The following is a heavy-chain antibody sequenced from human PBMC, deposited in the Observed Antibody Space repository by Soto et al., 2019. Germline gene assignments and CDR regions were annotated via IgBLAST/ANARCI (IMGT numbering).Heavy chain of an antibody. Sequence: QVQLVQSGAEVKKPGASVKVSCKASGYTFTSYEINWVRQATGQGLEWMGWMNPNSGNTGYAQKFQGRVTMTRHTSISTAYMELSRLRSEDTAVYYCARGQSGYSSGWSPNDYWGQGTLVTVSS. CDR3: ARGQSGYSSGWSPNDY. V-gene: IGHV1-8*01. CDR1: GYTFTSYE. CDR2: MNPNSGNT. D-gene: IGHD6-19*01. J-gene: IGHJ4*02.